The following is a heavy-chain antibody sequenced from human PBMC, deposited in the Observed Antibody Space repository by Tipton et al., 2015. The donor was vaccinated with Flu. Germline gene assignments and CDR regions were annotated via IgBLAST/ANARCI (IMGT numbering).Heavy chain of an antibody. Sequence: SLRLSCAASGSTFDDYAMHWVRQAPGKGLEWVSGISWNSGSIGYADSVKGRFTISRDNAKNSLYLQMNSLRAEDTAVYYCARYDFWSGYYPDYWGQGTLVTVSS. J-gene: IGHJ4*02. D-gene: IGHD3-3*01. CDR3: ARYDFWSGYYPDY. V-gene: IGHV3-9*01. CDR1: GSTFDDYA. CDR2: ISWNSGSI.